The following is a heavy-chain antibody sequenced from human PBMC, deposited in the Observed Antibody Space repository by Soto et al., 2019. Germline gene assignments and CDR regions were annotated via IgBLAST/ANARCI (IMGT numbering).Heavy chain of an antibody. CDR2: INHSGSS. CDR3: ARGILRGLALGFGY. J-gene: IGHJ4*02. CDR1: GGSCSGYY. D-gene: IGHD3-9*01. V-gene: IGHV4-34*01. Sequence: QVQLQQWGARLLKPSETLSLTCAVYGGSCSGYYLSWIRQPPGKGLEWIGEINHSGSSNYNPSLKSRVTISVDTSKNQFSLKLNSVTAADTAVYYCARGILRGLALGFGYWGQGTQVPVSS.